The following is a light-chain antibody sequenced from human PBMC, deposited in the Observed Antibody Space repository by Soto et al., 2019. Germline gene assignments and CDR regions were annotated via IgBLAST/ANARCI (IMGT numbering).Light chain of an antibody. J-gene: IGLJ3*02. CDR3: SSYAGSNNGV. CDR1: SSDVGGYNY. V-gene: IGLV2-8*01. Sequence: QSVLTQPPSASGSPGQSVTISCTGTSSDVGGYNYVSWYQQHPGKAPKLFIYDVTKRPSGVPDRFSGSKSGNTASLTVSGLQAEDEADYYCSSYAGSNNGVFGGGTKLTVL. CDR2: DVT.